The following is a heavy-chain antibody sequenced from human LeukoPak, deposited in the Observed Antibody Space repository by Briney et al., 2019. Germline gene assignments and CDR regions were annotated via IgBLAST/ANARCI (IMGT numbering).Heavy chain of an antibody. V-gene: IGHV3-7*04. CDR2: IKQDGSEK. CDR3: ARGAYYDFWSGLDY. Sequence: GGSLRLSCAASGFTFSSYWMSWVRQAPGKGLEWVANIKQDGSEKYYADSVKGRFTISRDNAKNSLYLQMNSLRAEDTAVYYCARGAYYDFWSGLDYWGQGTLVTVSS. D-gene: IGHD3-3*01. CDR1: GFTFSSYW. J-gene: IGHJ4*02.